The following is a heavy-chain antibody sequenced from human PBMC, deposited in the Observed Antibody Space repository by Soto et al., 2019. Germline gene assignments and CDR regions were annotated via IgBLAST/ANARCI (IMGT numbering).Heavy chain of an antibody. CDR3: AKLFWPFASFHGYSSS. J-gene: IGHJ4*02. CDR2: ISGSGGST. CDR1: GFTFSSYA. V-gene: IGHV3-23*01. Sequence: GGSLRLSCAASGFTFSSYAMSWVRQAPGKGLEWVSAISGSGGSTYYADSVKGRFTISRDNSKNTLYLQMNSLRAEDTAVYYCAKLFWPFASFHGYSSSWRQRTLVTVSS. D-gene: IGHD6-13*01.